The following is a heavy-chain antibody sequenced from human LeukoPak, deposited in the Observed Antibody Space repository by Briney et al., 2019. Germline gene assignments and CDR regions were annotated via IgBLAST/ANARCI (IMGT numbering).Heavy chain of an antibody. CDR2: IKSKTDGGTT. CDR1: GFIFSNAW. Sequence: PGGSLTLSCAVSGFIFSNAWMAWVRQAPGKGLEWVGRIKSKTDGGTTDYAAPVKGRFNISRDDSKNTLYLQMNSLKTEDTAVYFCATSSGWTGTFDYWGQGTLVTVSS. J-gene: IGHJ4*02. V-gene: IGHV3-15*01. D-gene: IGHD6-19*01. CDR3: ATSSGWTGTFDY.